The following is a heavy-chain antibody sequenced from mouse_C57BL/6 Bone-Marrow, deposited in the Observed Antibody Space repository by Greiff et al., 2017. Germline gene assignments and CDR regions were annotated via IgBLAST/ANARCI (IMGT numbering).Heavy chain of an antibody. J-gene: IGHJ2*01. CDR1: GFNIKDYY. CDR3: ASPGSSFFDY. V-gene: IGHV14-2*01. Sequence: VQLQQSGAELVKPGASVTLSCTASGFNIKDYYMHWVKQRTEQGLEWIGRIDPEDGETKYAPKFQGKATITADTSSNTAYLQLSSLTSEDTAVYYCASPGSSFFDYWGQGTTLTVSS. CDR2: IDPEDGET. D-gene: IGHD1-1*01.